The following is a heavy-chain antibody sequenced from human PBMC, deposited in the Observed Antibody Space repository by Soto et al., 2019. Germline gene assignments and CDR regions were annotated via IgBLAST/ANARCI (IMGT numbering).Heavy chain of an antibody. J-gene: IGHJ2*01. D-gene: IGHD3-10*02. Sequence: KVLEWLAVISYDGGNKYDADSVRGRCTVSRDNSKNTLYLQMNSMRAEDTAVYYCVFFFQAEDGIRDVRSVSAFLLNRSSDL. CDR3: VFFFQAEDGIRDVRSVSAFLLNRSSDL. CDR2: ISYDGGNK. V-gene: IGHV3-30-3*01.